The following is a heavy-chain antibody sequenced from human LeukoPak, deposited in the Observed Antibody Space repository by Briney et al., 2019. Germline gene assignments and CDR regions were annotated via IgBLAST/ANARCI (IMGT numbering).Heavy chain of an antibody. V-gene: IGHV3-7*04. CDR2: IKHDGSVT. CDR3: ARDPLRRYDY. J-gene: IGHJ4*02. D-gene: IGHD3-9*01. CDR1: GFTFSTYW. Sequence: GGSLRLSCAASGFTFSTYWMTWVRQAPGKGLEWVATIKHDGSVTYYVGSVRGRFAISRDNAQNSLYLLMNSLRAEDTAVYYCARDPLRRYDYRGQGTLVTVSS.